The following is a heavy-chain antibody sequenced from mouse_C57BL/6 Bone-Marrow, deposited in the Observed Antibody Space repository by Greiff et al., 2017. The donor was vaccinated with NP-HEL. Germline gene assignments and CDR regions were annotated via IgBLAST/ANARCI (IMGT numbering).Heavy chain of an antibody. V-gene: IGHV1-18*01. CDR1: GYTFTDYN. CDR2: INPNNGGT. CDR3: ARSLGYDAMDY. J-gene: IGHJ4*01. Sequence: VQLQQSGPELVKPGASEKIPCKASGYTFTDYNMDWVKQSHGKSLEWIGDINPNNGGTIYNQKFKGKATLTVDKSSSTAYMELRSLTSEDTAVYYCARSLGYDAMDYWGQGTSVTVSS.